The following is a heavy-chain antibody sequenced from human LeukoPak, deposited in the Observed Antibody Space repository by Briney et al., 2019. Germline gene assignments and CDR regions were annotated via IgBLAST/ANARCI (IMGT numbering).Heavy chain of an antibody. Sequence: PGGSLRLSCAASGFTFSSYAMHWVRQAPGKGLEWVAVISYDGSNKYYADSVKGRFTISRDNSKNTLYLQMNSLRAEDTAVYYCARDQIFGVVIPYYFDYWGQGTLVTVSS. V-gene: IGHV3-30-3*01. CDR3: ARDQIFGVVIPYYFDY. CDR2: ISYDGSNK. J-gene: IGHJ4*02. CDR1: GFTFSSYA. D-gene: IGHD3-3*01.